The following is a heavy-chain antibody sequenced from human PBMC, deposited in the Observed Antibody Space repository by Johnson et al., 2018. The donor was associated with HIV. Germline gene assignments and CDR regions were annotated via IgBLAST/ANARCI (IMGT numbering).Heavy chain of an antibody. Sequence: QMLLVESGGGVVQPGRSLRLSCAASGFIFSDYAMHWVRLAPGKGLEWVAVTSYDEIKKNYADSVKGRLPISRDNSKNTLYLQMNSLRIEDTAVCYCARELPSYDILTGPGAFDIWGQGTMVTVSS. CDR2: TSYDEIKK. CDR1: GFIFSDYA. D-gene: IGHD3-9*01. V-gene: IGHV3-30*04. J-gene: IGHJ3*02. CDR3: ARELPSYDILTGPGAFDI.